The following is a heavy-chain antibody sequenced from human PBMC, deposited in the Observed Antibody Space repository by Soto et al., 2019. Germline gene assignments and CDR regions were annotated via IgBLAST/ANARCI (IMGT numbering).Heavy chain of an antibody. V-gene: IGHV6-1*01. CDR2: TYYRSNWRH. Sequence: PSQTLSLTCGISGDSVCSNTGAWNWIRSSPSRGLEWLGRTYYRSNWRHDYSVSVKSRITVNPDTSKNHFSLQLNSVTPDDTAVYYCARGVAGRGFDIWGQGTLVTVSS. CDR1: GDSVCSNTGA. J-gene: IGHJ4*02. D-gene: IGHD6-19*01. CDR3: ARGVAGRGFDI.